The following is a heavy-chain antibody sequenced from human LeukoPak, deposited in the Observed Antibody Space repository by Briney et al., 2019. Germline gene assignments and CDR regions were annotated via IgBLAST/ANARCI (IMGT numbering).Heavy chain of an antibody. CDR3: ARSTALVGDDWVDP. V-gene: IGHV6-1*01. Sequence: SQTLSLTCAISGDSVSSNSAAWNWIRQSPSRGLEWLGRTVYRSKWYYDYAVSVQSRITINADTSKNQFSLHLNSATPEDTAVYYCARSTALVGDDWVDPWGQGTLVTVSS. D-gene: IGHD2-21*01. CDR1: GDSVSSNSAA. CDR2: TVYRSKWYY. J-gene: IGHJ5*02.